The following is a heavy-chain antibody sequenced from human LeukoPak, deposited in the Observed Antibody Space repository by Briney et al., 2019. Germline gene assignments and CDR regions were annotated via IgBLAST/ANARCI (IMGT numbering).Heavy chain of an antibody. D-gene: IGHD4-17*01. J-gene: IGHJ4*02. CDR1: GFTFSSYA. V-gene: IGHV3-23*01. CDR2: ISGSGGST. Sequence: GSLRLSCAASGFTFSSYAMSWVRQAPGKGLEWVSAISGSGGSTYYADSVKGRFIISRDNSKNTLYLQMNSLRAEDTAVYYCAKDGIGDLSPFDYWGQGTLVTVSS. CDR3: AKDGIGDLSPFDY.